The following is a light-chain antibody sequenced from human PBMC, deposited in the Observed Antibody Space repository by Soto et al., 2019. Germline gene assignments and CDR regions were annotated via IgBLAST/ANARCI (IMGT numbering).Light chain of an antibody. CDR3: QKYNSAPRT. CDR1: QGIRSY. V-gene: IGKV1-9*01. J-gene: IGKJ1*01. CDR2: AAS. Sequence: DIQLTQSPSFLSASVGDRVTITCRASQGIRSYLAWYQQKPGKAPDLLIYAASTLQSGVPSRFSGSGSGTEFTLTISSLQPEDFATYYCQKYNSAPRTFGQGTKVDIK.